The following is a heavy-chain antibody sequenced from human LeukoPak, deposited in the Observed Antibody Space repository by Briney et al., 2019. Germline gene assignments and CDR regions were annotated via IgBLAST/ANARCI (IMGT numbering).Heavy chain of an antibody. D-gene: IGHD2-8*01. CDR3: TRSTNLGALDI. V-gene: IGHV4-61*01. J-gene: IGHJ3*02. CDR2: IYYSGST. Sequence: SETLSLTCTVSGGSVSSGSYYWSWIRQPPGKELEWIGYIYYSGSTNSNPSLKSRVTISVDTSKSQFSLKLRSVTTADTALYYCTRSTNLGALDIWGQGTMVTVSS. CDR1: GGSVSSGSYY.